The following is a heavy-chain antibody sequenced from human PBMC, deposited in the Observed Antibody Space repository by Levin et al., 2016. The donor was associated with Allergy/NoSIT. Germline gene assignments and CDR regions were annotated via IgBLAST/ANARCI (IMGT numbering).Heavy chain of an antibody. Sequence: GGSLRLSCAASGFTFSSYAMSWVRQAPGKGLEWVSAISGSGGSTYYADSVKGRFTISRDNSKNTLYLQMNSLRAEDTAVYYCAKALFAVPNYYYYMDVWGKGTTVTVSS. V-gene: IGHV3-23*01. CDR2: ISGSGGST. CDR1: GFTFSSYA. J-gene: IGHJ6*03. CDR3: AKALFAVPNYYYYMDV. D-gene: IGHD6-6*01.